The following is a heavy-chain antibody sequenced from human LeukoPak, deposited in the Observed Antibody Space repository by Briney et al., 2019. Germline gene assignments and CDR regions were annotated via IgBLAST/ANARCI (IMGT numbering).Heavy chain of an antibody. J-gene: IGHJ4*02. Sequence: GGSLRLSCAASGFTFSSYSMNWVRQAPGKGLEWVSYISSSSSTIYYADSVKGRFTISRDNAKNSLYLQMNSLRAEDTAVYYCARVSYSSSWVYWGQGTLVTVSS. V-gene: IGHV3-48*01. CDR2: ISSSSSTI. CDR3: ARVSYSSSWVY. CDR1: GFTFSSYS. D-gene: IGHD6-13*01.